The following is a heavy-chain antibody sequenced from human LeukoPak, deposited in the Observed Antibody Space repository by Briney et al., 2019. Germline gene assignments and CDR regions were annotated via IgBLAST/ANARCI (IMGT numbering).Heavy chain of an antibody. J-gene: IGHJ4*02. D-gene: IGHD3-3*01. V-gene: IGHV1-2*06. Sequence: ASVKVSCKASGYTFTGYYMHWVRQAPGQGLEWMGRINPNSGGTNYAQKFQGRVTMTRDTSISTAYMEQSRLRSDDTAVYYCARSAIFGVVTAGFYDYWGQGTLVTVSS. CDR2: INPNSGGT. CDR3: ARSAIFGVVTAGFYDY. CDR1: GYTFTGYY.